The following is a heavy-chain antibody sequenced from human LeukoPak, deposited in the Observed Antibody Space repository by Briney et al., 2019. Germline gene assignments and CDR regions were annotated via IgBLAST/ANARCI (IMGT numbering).Heavy chain of an antibody. Sequence: GGSLRLSCAASGFTFSSYAMSWVRQAPGKGLEWVSAISGSGGSTYYADSVKGRFTISRDNSKNTLYLQMNSLRVEDTAVYYCTRDLMDYDVSTGLHHYYMDVWGQGTTVTVSS. CDR1: GFTFSSYA. D-gene: IGHD3-9*01. CDR2: ISGSGGST. J-gene: IGHJ6*02. CDR3: TRDLMDYDVSTGLHHYYMDV. V-gene: IGHV3-23*01.